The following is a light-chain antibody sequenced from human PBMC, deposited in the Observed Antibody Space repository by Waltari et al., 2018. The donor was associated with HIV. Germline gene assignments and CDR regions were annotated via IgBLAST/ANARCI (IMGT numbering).Light chain of an antibody. Sequence: QSVLTQPPSASGTAGQRVTISCSGRRSNIGSNSVTWYQQVPGAAPTLLSYNNNQRPSGVPDRFSGPKSGTSASLAISGLQSDDEADYYCAAWDDDLNGLFGGGTKLTVL. CDR1: RSNIGSNS. CDR2: NNN. J-gene: IGLJ2*01. CDR3: AAWDDDLNGL. V-gene: IGLV1-44*01.